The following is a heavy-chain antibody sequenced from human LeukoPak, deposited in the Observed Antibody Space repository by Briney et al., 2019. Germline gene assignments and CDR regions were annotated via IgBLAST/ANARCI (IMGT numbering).Heavy chain of an antibody. CDR1: GYTFTSYD. CDR3: ARPPISSNTPWHI. V-gene: IGHV1-8*01. Sequence: GASVKVSCKASGYTFTSYDINWVRQATGQGLEWMGWMNPNSGNTGYAQKFQGRVTMTRNTSISTAYMELSSLRSEDTAVYYCARPPISSNTPWHIWGQGTMVTVSS. J-gene: IGHJ3*02. D-gene: IGHD6-13*01. CDR2: MNPNSGNT.